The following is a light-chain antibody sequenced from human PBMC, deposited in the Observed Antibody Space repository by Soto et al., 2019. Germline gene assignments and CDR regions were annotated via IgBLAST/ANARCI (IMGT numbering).Light chain of an antibody. Sequence: QSALTQPPSASGSPGQSVTISCTGTSSDVGGYNYVSWYQQHPGKAPKLMIYEVSKRPSGVPDRFSGSKSGNMASLTVSGLQAEDEADYYCSSYAGVFGGGTKLTVL. CDR2: EVS. J-gene: IGLJ2*01. CDR3: SSYAGV. V-gene: IGLV2-8*01. CDR1: SSDVGGYNY.